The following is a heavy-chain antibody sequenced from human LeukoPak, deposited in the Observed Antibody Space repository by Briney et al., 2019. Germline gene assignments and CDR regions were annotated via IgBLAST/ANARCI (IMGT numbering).Heavy chain of an antibody. CDR1: GGSISSSSYY. CDR3: ARTPAASIVVVVAATPNWFDP. D-gene: IGHD2-15*01. V-gene: IGHV4-39*06. Sequence: PSETLSLTCTVSGGSISSSSYYWGWIRQPPGRGLEWIGSIYYSGSTYYNPSLKSRVTISVDTSKNQFPLKLSSVTAADTAVYYCARTPAASIVVVVAATPNWFDPWGQGTLVTVSS. J-gene: IGHJ5*02. CDR2: IYYSGST.